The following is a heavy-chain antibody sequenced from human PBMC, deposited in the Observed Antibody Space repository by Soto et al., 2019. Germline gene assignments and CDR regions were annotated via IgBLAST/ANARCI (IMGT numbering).Heavy chain of an antibody. CDR3: ARGAGSGSYSHYYYGMDV. J-gene: IGHJ6*02. D-gene: IGHD3-10*01. CDR2: INDSGST. Sequence: QVQLQQWGAGLLKPSETLSLTCAVYGGSLSAYYWSWIRQPPGQGLEWIGEINDSGSTSYNPSLKSRVTISRDTSQNQFSLKLTSVTDADTAVYYCARGAGSGSYSHYYYGMDVWGQGTTVTISS. CDR1: GGSLSAYY. V-gene: IGHV4-34*01.